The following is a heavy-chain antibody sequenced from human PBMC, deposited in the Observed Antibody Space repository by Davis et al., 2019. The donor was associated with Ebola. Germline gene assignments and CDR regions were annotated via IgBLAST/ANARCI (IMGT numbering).Heavy chain of an antibody. CDR3: ARDTGWS. Sequence: PGGSLRLSCAASRFTFSDGWMSWVRQPPGKGLEWIGEIFHSGSTHYNPSLKSRVTISVDKSENHFSLKLSSVTAADTAVYYCARDTGWSWGQGTLVTVSS. CDR1: RFTFSDGW. J-gene: IGHJ4*02. D-gene: IGHD3-3*01. V-gene: IGHV4-4*02. CDR2: IFHSGST.